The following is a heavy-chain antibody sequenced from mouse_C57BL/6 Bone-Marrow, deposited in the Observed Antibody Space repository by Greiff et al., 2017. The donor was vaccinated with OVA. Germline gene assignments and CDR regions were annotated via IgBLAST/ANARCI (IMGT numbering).Heavy chain of an antibody. CDR2: FLPGSGST. Sequence: VQGVESGAELMKPGASVKLSCQATGYTFTGYWIAWVKQRPGHGLEWIGEFLPGSGSTNYNEKFKGKATFTADTSSNTAYMQLSSLTTEDSAIYYCARKTPRGYSNYVLAYWGQGTLVTVSA. CDR3: ARKTPRGYSNYVLAY. J-gene: IGHJ3*01. D-gene: IGHD2-5*01. CDR1: GYTFTGYW. V-gene: IGHV1-9*01.